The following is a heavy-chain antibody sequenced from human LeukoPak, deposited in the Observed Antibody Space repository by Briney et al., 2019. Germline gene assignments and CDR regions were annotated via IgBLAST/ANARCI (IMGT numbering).Heavy chain of an antibody. CDR1: GGSISSYY. J-gene: IGHJ6*03. CDR2: IYYSGST. CDR3: ARVMTDFWSGYANPCYYYYMDV. D-gene: IGHD3-3*01. V-gene: IGHV4-59*01. Sequence: SETLSLTCTVSGGSISSYYWSWIRQPPGKGLEWIGYIYYSGSTNYNPSLKSRVTISVDTSKNQFSLKLSSVTAADTAVYYCARVMTDFWSGYANPCYYYYMDVWGKGTTVTVSS.